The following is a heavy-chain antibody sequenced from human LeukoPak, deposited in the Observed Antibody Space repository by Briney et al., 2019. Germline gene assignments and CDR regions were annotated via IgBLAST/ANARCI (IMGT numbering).Heavy chain of an antibody. CDR1: GYTFTGYY. J-gene: IGHJ4*02. Sequence: ASVKVSCKASGYTFTGYYMHWVRQAPGQGLEWMGWINPNSGGTNYAQKFQGRVTMTRDTSISTAYMELSRLRSDDTAVYYCARDIITGTTGFDYWGQGTLVTVSS. D-gene: IGHD1-7*01. CDR2: INPNSGGT. CDR3: ARDIITGTTGFDY. V-gene: IGHV1-2*02.